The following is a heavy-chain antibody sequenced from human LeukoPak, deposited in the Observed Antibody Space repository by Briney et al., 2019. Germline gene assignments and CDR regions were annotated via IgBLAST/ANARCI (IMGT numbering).Heavy chain of an antibody. J-gene: IGHJ4*02. CDR3: ARSVLVTITGGPFNY. V-gene: IGHV1-18*01. CDR2: ISGYQGST. CDR1: GYTFTNYG. D-gene: IGHD5-24*01. Sequence: ASVKVSCKASGYTFTNYGITWVRQAPGQGLEWMGWISGYQGSTKYAQNFQGRVTMTIDTSTSTAYMDLRSLRSDDTAIYFCARSVLVTITGGPFNYWAKGPRVAVSS.